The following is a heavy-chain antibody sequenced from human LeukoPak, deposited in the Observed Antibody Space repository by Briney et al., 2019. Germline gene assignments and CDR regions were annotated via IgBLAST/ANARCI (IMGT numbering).Heavy chain of an antibody. Sequence: SETLSLTCTVSGGSISSYFWSWIRQPPGKGLEWIGYIYYSGNTNYNPSLKSRVTISADTSKNQFSLKLSSVTAADTAMYYCARQRDNALSYFDYWGQGTLVTVSS. D-gene: IGHD1-14*01. CDR2: IYYSGNT. V-gene: IGHV4-59*08. CDR1: GGSISSYF. CDR3: ARQRDNALSYFDY. J-gene: IGHJ4*02.